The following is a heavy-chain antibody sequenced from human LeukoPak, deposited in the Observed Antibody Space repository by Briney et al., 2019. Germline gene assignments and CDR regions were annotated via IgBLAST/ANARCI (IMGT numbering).Heavy chain of an antibody. Sequence: SVKVSCMAGGYTFTDYYIHWVRQADAQGLEGVGWINPTSGGTTYAQRFQGRVTETRDTSISTAYMELTRLRSDDTAVYYCARDRIQLWLPNHFDYWGQGTVVTVSS. V-gene: IGHV1-2*02. CDR2: INPTSGGT. J-gene: IGHJ4*02. D-gene: IGHD5-18*01. CDR1: GYTFTDYY. CDR3: ARDRIQLWLPNHFDY.